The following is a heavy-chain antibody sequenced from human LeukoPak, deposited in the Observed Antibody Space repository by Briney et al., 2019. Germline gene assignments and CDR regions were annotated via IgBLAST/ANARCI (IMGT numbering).Heavy chain of an antibody. Sequence: GGSLRLSCAASGFTFSNYAMHWVRQAPGKGLEYVSAISSNGGSTYYANSVKGRFTASRDNSKNTLYLQMGSLRAEDMAVYYCAKDGGGAFDIWGQGTMATVSS. D-gene: IGHD3-16*01. CDR1: GFTFSNYA. CDR2: ISSNGGST. V-gene: IGHV3-64*01. CDR3: AKDGGGAFDI. J-gene: IGHJ3*02.